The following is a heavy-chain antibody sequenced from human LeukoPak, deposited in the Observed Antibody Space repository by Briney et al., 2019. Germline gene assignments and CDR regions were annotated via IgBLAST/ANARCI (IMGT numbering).Heavy chain of an antibody. Sequence: GSLRLSCAASGFTFSNAWMSWVRQAPGKGLEWIGEVYQSGTTNYNPSLKSRVTISVDKSKNQFSLKLSSVTAADTAVYYCARIRGYGSDFYYYYMDVWGKGTTVTVSS. J-gene: IGHJ6*03. D-gene: IGHD6-19*01. CDR2: VYQSGTT. V-gene: IGHV4-4*02. CDR3: ARIRGYGSDFYYYYMDV. CDR1: GFTFSNAW.